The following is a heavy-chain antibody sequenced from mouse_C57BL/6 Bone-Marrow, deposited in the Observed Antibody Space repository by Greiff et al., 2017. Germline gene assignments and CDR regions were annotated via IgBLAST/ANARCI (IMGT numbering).Heavy chain of an antibody. V-gene: IGHV5-9-1*02. D-gene: IGHD1-1*01. Sequence: EVQLVESGEGLVKPGGSLKLSCAASGFTFSSYAMSWVRQTPEKRLEWVAYISRGGDYIYYADTVKGRFTISRDNARNTLYLQMSSLKSEDTAMYYCTREGSSPYYYAMDYWGKGTSVTVSS. J-gene: IGHJ4*01. CDR3: TREGSSPYYYAMDY. CDR1: GFTFSSYA. CDR2: ISRGGDYI.